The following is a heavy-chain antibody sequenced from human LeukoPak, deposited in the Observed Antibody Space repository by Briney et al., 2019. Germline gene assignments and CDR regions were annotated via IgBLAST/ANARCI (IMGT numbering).Heavy chain of an antibody. V-gene: IGHV3-9*01. D-gene: IGHD2-2*01. CDR2: ISWNSGSI. CDR3: AKSGCSSTSCYFSNQWFDP. Sequence: PGGSLRLSCAASGFTFDDYAMHWVRQAPGKGLEWVSGISWNSGSIGYADSVKGRFTISRDNAKNSLYLQMNSLRAEDTALYYCAKSGCSSTSCYFSNQWFDPWGQGTLVTVSS. CDR1: GFTFDDYA. J-gene: IGHJ5*02.